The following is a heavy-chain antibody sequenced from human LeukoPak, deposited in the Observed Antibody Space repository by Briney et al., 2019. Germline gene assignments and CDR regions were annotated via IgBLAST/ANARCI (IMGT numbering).Heavy chain of an antibody. CDR2: VYCRGTT. CDR1: IASMRIYY. J-gene: IGHJ2*01. CDR3: ARSDRELWYFDL. D-gene: IGHD1-7*01. Sequence: ADTLSLMCTVSIASMRIYYWRWMRGPPPGGREGSGYVYCRGTTNYRCKSALKSRVTISVDTSKNQFSLRLSSVTAADTGVYYCARSDRELWYFDLWGRGTLVTVSS. V-gene: IGHV4-59*07.